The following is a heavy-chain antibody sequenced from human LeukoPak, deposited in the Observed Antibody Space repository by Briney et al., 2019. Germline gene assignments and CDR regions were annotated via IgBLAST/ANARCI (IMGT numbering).Heavy chain of an antibody. D-gene: IGHD3-16*01. V-gene: IGHV3-23*01. CDR2: ISGSGCYT. CDR1: GSGFTFGNFG. Sequence: PGGSLRLSCEASGSGFTFGNFGMSWVRQAPGKGPEWLSGISGSGCYTYYADSVKGRFTISRDNSKNTVYIQMNSLRAEDTAVYYCAKDGSWGDYYFYFYMDVWGKGTTVTVSS. CDR3: AKDGSWGDYYFYFYMDV. J-gene: IGHJ6*03.